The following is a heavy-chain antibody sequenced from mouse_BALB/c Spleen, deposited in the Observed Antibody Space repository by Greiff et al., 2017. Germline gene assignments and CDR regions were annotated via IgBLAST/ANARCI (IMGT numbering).Heavy chain of an antibody. CDR2: IWGDGST. J-gene: IGHJ3*01. CDR3: ARERSLYDYHFAY. D-gene: IGHD2-4*01. V-gene: IGHV2-6-7*01. Sequence: QVQLKESGPGLVAPSQSLSITCTVSGFSFTGYGVNWVRQPPGKGLEWLGMIWGDGSTDYNSALKSRLSISKDNSKSQVFLKMNSLQTDDTARYYCARERSLYDYHFAYWGQGTLVTVSA. CDR1: GFSFTGYG.